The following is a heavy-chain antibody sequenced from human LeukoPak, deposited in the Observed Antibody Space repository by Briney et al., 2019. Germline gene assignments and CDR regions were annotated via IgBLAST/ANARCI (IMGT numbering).Heavy chain of an antibody. V-gene: IGHV4-59*01. CDR1: GGSISRYY. CDR3: ARGHPAAGTYY. Sequence: SETLSLTCTVSGGSISRYYWSWIRQPPGTGLEWIGYIYYSGSTNYNPSLKSRVTISVDTSKNQFSLKLSSVTAADTAVYYCARGHPAAGTYYWGQGTLVTVSS. CDR2: IYYSGST. D-gene: IGHD6-13*01. J-gene: IGHJ4*02.